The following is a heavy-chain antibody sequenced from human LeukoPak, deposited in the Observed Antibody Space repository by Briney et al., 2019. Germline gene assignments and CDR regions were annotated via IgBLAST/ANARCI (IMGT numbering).Heavy chain of an antibody. CDR2: IYGDGSSA. CDR1: GFTFSSYW. V-gene: IGHV3-74*03. CDR3: ARDILYCGGDCYFDY. J-gene: IGHJ4*02. Sequence: GGSLRLSCAASGFTFSSYWMHWVRQAPGKGLVWVSRIYGDGSSATYADSVKGRFTISRDNANNTLYLQMNSLRAEDTAVYYCARDILYCGGDCYFDYWGQGTLVTVSS. D-gene: IGHD2-21*02.